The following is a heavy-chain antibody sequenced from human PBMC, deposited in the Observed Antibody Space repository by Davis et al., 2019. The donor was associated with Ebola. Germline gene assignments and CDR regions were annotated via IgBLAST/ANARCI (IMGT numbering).Heavy chain of an antibody. CDR1: GFTFSLFA. D-gene: IGHD6-19*01. V-gene: IGHV3-30*04. Sequence: GGSLRLSCAASGFTFSLFAMHWVRQAPGKGLQWVAVVSYDGRHKYYADSVKGRFTISRDNSKNTFNLQMNSLTAEDTAVYYCARDIGYSDGWPDYYYYGMDVWGQGTTVTVSS. CDR3: ARDIGYSDGWPDYYYYGMDV. CDR2: VSYDGRHK. J-gene: IGHJ6*02.